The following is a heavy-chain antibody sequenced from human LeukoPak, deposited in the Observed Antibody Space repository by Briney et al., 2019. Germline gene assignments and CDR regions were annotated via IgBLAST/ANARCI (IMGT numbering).Heavy chain of an antibody. J-gene: IGHJ4*02. CDR2: IKQDGSAK. CDR1: GFTFSDYW. CDR3: ARWRGSTSERSDY. Sequence: GGSLRLSCTASGFTFSDYWMTWVRQAPGKGLEWVANIKQDGSAKYYVDSVKGRFTISRENAKNSLYLQMDSLRVEDTATYYCARWRGSTSERSDYWGQGTLVTVSS. D-gene: IGHD2-2*01. V-gene: IGHV3-7*01.